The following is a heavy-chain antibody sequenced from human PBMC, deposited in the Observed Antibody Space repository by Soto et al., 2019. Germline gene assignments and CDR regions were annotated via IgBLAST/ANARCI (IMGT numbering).Heavy chain of an antibody. D-gene: IGHD6-13*01. CDR3: TRDASPVSSARGWFYP. CDR2: ISSNSAYI. J-gene: IGHJ5*02. CDR1: GFTFRSFT. Sequence: GGSLRLSCAASGFTFRSFTMNWVRQAPGKGLEWVSTISSNSAYIYYTDALRGRFTISRDNAKNSLHLQMNSLRAEDTAVYYCTRDASPVSSARGWFYPWGPGTLVTVSS. V-gene: IGHV3-21*01.